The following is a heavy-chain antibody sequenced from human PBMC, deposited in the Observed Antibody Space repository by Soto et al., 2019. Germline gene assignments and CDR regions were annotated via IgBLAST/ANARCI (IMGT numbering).Heavy chain of an antibody. J-gene: IGHJ4*02. CDR1: GYTFTSLG. Sequence: QVQLVQSGAEAKTPGASVKVSCNASGYTFTSLGITWVRQAPGQGLEWMGWINTYKGNTNYAQKFQGRVTMTTDTSTITAYMELGSLGSDDTAIYDCATVPLRYGYNDAVYWGQGTLVTVSS. CDR2: INTYKGNT. CDR3: ATVPLRYGYNDAVY. D-gene: IGHD1-1*01. V-gene: IGHV1-18*04.